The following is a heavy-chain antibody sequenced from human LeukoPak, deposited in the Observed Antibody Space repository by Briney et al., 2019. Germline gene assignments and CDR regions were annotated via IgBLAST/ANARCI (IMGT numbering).Heavy chain of an antibody. J-gene: IGHJ6*02. D-gene: IGHD4-17*01. Sequence: PGGSLRLSCAASGFTFSSYAMSWVRQAPGKGLEWVSAISGSGGSIYYADSVKGRFTISRDNSKNTLYLQMNSLRAEDTAVYYCAKVTVTRDYYYYYGMDVWGQGTTVTVSS. CDR1: GFTFSSYA. V-gene: IGHV3-23*01. CDR3: AKVTVTRDYYYYYGMDV. CDR2: ISGSGGSI.